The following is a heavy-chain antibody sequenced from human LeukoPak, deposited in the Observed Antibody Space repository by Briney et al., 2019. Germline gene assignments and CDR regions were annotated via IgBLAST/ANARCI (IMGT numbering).Heavy chain of an antibody. J-gene: IGHJ4*02. CDR3: TTEWIQLFDF. D-gene: IGHD5-18*01. V-gene: IGHV3-74*01. Sequence: PGGSLRLSCAASGFTFSSYWMHWVRQAPGKGLVWVSRISSDGRTTSYADSVKGRFTISRDNAKNTLYLQMNSLRAEDTAVYYCTTEWIQLFDFWGQGTLVTVSS. CDR1: GFTFSSYW. CDR2: ISSDGRTT.